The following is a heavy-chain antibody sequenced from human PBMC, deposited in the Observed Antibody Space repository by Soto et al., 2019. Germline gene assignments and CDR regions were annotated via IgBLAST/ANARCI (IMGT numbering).Heavy chain of an antibody. J-gene: IGHJ5*02. CDR1: GGSVNSGNYY. CDR3: ARARYGDLYNWVDP. CDR2: IYYSGTT. D-gene: IGHD4-17*01. Sequence: PSETLSLTCTVSGGSVNSGNYYWSWIRQAPGKGLEWIGYIYYSGTTNYNPSLMGRVTISIDKSKSQFALNLRSVTAADTAIYYCARARYGDLYNWVDPWGQGTLVTVSS. V-gene: IGHV4-61*01.